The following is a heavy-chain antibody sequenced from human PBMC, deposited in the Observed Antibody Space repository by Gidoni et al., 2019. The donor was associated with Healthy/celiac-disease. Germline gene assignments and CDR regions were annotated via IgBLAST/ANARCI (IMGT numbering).Heavy chain of an antibody. J-gene: IGHJ6*03. CDR3: ARVEEIYDILTGYTSMGMDV. CDR2: IYLSGST. Sequence: QVQLQESGPGLVKPSGTLSLTCAVSGGSISTSNWWRWVRQPPGKGLEWIGEIYLSGSTNYNPSLKSRVTISVDKSKNQFSLKLSSVTAADTAVYYCARVEEIYDILTGYTSMGMDVWGKGTTVTVSS. V-gene: IGHV4-4*02. D-gene: IGHD3-9*01. CDR1: GGSISTSNW.